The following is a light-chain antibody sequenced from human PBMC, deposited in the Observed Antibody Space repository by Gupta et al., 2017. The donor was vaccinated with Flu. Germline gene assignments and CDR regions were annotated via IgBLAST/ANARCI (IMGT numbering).Light chain of an antibody. V-gene: IGKV2-30*01. CDR2: EVS. J-gene: IGKJ2*02. CDR3: IKGRHPWT. CDR1: QSRENSEGNIY. Sequence: PVILVPPASTSIISCQSRENSEGNIYWNWLQQRPGQSPMRLIYEVSNRDIGARDRFSGSGTDTDFTLKSSRLEDEDVGFYYCIKGRHPWTFGQGTKLEIK.